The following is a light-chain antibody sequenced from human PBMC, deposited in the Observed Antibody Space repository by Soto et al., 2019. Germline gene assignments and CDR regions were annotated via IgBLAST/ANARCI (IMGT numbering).Light chain of an antibody. Sequence: EIVLTQSPGTLSLSPGERATLSCRASQSVSSSYLAWYQQKPGQAPRLLIYGASSRATGIPDRFSGSGSGTAFTITISRLEPEDFAVYYCQQYGSSPPYTFGQGNKLEIK. CDR3: QQYGSSPPYT. CDR2: GAS. V-gene: IGKV3-20*01. CDR1: QSVSSSY. J-gene: IGKJ2*01.